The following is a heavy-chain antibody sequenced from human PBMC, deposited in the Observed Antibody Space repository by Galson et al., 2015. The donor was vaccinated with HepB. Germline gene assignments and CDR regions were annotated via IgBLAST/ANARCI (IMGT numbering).Heavy chain of an antibody. V-gene: IGHV3-21*01. J-gene: IGHJ6*02. Sequence: SLRLSCAASGFTFSSYNMKWVRQAPGKGLEWVSSISGSGLYIYYADSVKGRFTISRDNAKNSLFLQMNSLRAEDTAVYYCARGGEQLLSPNYYYYYAMDVWGQGTTVTVSS. D-gene: IGHD2-2*01. CDR3: ARGGEQLLSPNYYYYYAMDV. CDR1: GFTFSSYN. CDR2: ISGSGLYI.